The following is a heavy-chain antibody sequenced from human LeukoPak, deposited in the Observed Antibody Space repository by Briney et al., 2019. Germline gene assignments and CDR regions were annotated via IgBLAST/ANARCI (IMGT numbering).Heavy chain of an antibody. CDR1: GGTFSSYA. J-gene: IGHJ4*02. CDR2: IIPIFGTA. D-gene: IGHD2-15*01. Sequence: RASVKVSCKASGGTFSSYAISWVRQAPGQGLEWMGRIIPIFGTANYAQKFQGRVTITTDESTSTAYMELSSLRSEDTAVYYCARERIGCCSGGSCYSQRQRYFGYWGQGTLVTVSS. CDR3: ARERIGCCSGGSCYSQRQRYFGY. V-gene: IGHV1-69*05.